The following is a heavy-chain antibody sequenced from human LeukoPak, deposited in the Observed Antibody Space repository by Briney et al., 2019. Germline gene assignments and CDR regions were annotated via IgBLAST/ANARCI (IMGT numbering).Heavy chain of an antibody. CDR1: GFTFSSYE. D-gene: IGHD3-22*01. CDR2: ISSSGSTI. Sequence: GGSLRLSCAASGFTFSSYEMNWVRQAPGKGLEWVSYISSSGSTIYYADSVKGRFTISRDNAKNSLYLQMNSLGAEDTAVYYCARVKLDSSGYWYYYYYMDVWGKGTTVTVSS. CDR3: ARVKLDSSGYWYYYYYMDV. J-gene: IGHJ6*03. V-gene: IGHV3-48*03.